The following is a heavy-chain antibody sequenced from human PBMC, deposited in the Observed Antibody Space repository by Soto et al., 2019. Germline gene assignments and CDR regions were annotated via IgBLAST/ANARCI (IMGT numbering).Heavy chain of an antibody. CDR2: IIPIFGTA. CDR1: GGTFSSYA. Sequence: ASVKVSCKASGGTFSSYAISWVRQAPGQGLEWMGGIIPIFGTANYAQKFQGRVTITADESTSTAYMELGSLRSEDTAVYYCASLYCSGGSCYPYFDVGYYYYGMDVWGQGTTVTVSS. V-gene: IGHV1-69*13. J-gene: IGHJ6*02. D-gene: IGHD2-15*01. CDR3: ASLYCSGGSCYPYFDVGYYYYGMDV.